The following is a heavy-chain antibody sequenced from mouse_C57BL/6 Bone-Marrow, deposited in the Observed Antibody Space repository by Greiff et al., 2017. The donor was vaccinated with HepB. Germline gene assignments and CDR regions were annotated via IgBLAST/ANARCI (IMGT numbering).Heavy chain of an antibody. D-gene: IGHD2-1*01. CDR2: IDPSDSYT. CDR1: GYTFTSYW. J-gene: IGHJ4*01. CDR3: AREGLLWPYAMDY. Sequence: QVQLQQPGAELVEPGASVKLSCKASGYTFTSYWMQWVKQRPGQGLEWIGEIDPSDSYTNYNQKFKGKATLTVDTSSSTAYMQLSSLTSEDSAVYYCAREGLLWPYAMDYWGQGTSVTVSS. V-gene: IGHV1-50*01.